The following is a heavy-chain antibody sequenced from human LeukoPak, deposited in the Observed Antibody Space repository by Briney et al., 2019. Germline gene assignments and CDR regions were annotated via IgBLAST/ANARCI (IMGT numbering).Heavy chain of an antibody. CDR1: GYSLTSYG. Sequence: GESLKVSCKGSGYSLTSYGISWVRQAPGQGLEWMGWISAYHGNTNYAPKVQGRVTMTTDTSTSTAYMELRSLRSDDTAIYYCARSYCSGASCYGGDWFDPWGQGTLVTVSS. J-gene: IGHJ5*02. CDR2: ISAYHGNT. CDR3: ARSYCSGASCYGGDWFDP. D-gene: IGHD2-15*01. V-gene: IGHV1-18*01.